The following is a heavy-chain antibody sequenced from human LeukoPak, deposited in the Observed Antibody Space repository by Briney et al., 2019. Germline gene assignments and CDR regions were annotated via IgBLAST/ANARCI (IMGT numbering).Heavy chain of an antibody. V-gene: IGHV4-34*01. D-gene: IGHD4-17*01. CDR2: INHSGST. Sequence: SETLSLTCAVYGGSFSGYYWSWIRQPPGKGLEWIGEINHSGSTNYNPSLKSRVTISVDTSKNQFSLKLSSVTAADTAVYYCARGTGSADGLYGDYVWAFDYWGQGTLVTVPS. J-gene: IGHJ4*02. CDR3: ARGTGSADGLYGDYVWAFDY. CDR1: GGSFSGYY.